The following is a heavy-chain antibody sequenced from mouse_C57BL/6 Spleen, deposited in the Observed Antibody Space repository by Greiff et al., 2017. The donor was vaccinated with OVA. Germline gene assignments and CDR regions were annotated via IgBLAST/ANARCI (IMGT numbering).Heavy chain of an antibody. D-gene: IGHD1-1*01. V-gene: IGHV2-5*01. Sequence: QVQLQQSGPGLMQPSQSLSITCTVSGFSLTSYGVHWVRQSPGKGLEWLGVIWRGGSTDYNAAFMSRLSITKDNSKSQVFFKMNSLQADDTAIYYCAKGDYGSSHYAMDYWGQGTSVTVSS. J-gene: IGHJ4*01. CDR2: IWRGGST. CDR1: GFSLTSYG. CDR3: AKGDYGSSHYAMDY.